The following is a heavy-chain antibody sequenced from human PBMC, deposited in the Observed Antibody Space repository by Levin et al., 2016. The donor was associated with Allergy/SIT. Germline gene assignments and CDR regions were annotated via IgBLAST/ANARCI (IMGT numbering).Heavy chain of an antibody. Sequence: GGSLRLSCAASGSTFSSYAMSWVRQAPGKGLEWVSLISPGSGDSTHYADSVRGRFTISRDNSKNALFLQINSLRVEDTAVYYCAKDQYCSSTSCYNDYWGQGILVTVSS. V-gene: IGHV3-23*01. CDR1: GSTFSSYA. D-gene: IGHD2-2*02. CDR2: ISPGSGDST. J-gene: IGHJ4*02. CDR3: AKDQYCSSTSCYNDY.